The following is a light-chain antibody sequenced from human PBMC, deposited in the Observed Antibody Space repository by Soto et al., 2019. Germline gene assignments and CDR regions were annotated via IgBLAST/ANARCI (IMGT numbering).Light chain of an antibody. CDR2: DDS. CDR1: NIGSKS. CDR3: QVWDSSSDHPV. Sequence: SYELTQPPSVSVAPGQTARITCGGTNIGSKSVHWYQQKPGQAPVLVVYDDSDRPSGIPERFSGSNSGNTATLTISSVEAGDEADYYCQVWDSSSDHPVFGGGTKLTVL. J-gene: IGLJ2*01. V-gene: IGLV3-21*02.